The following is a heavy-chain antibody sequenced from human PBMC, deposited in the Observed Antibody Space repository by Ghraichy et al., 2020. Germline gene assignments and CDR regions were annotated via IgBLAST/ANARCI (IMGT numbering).Heavy chain of an antibody. CDR2: IIPIFGTA. D-gene: IGHD3-10*01. J-gene: IGHJ3*01. CDR1: GGTFSSYA. CDR3: ARRYYGSTTTSGAFDL. Sequence: SVKVSCKASGGTFSSYAISWVRQAPGQGLEWMGGIIPIFGTANYAQKFQGRVPIPADESTRTAYMELSSLRSEDTAVYYCARRYYGSTTTSGAFDLWGQRTMVTVSS. V-gene: IGHV1-69*13.